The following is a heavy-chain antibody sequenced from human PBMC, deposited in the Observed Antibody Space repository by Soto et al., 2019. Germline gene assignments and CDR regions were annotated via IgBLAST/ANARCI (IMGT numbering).Heavy chain of an antibody. CDR2: IYYSGST. J-gene: IGHJ4*02. CDR1: GGSISSGGYY. Sequence: SETLSLTCTVSGGSISSGGYYCSWIRQHPGKGLEWIGYIYYSGSTYYNPSLTSRVTISVDTSKNQFSLKLSSVTAADTAVYSCARDGSYTFFDYWGQGTLVTVSS. V-gene: IGHV4-31*03. CDR3: ARDGSYTFFDY. D-gene: IGHD1-26*01.